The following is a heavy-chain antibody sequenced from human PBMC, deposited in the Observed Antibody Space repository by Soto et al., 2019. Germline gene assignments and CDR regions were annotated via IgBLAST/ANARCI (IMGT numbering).Heavy chain of an antibody. Sequence: ASVKVSCKASGYTFTGYYMHWVRQAPGQGLERMGWINPNSGGTNYAQKFQGWVTMTRDTSISTAYMELSRLRSDDTAVYYCARDGRYCSSTSCYNDAFDIWGQGTMVTVSS. J-gene: IGHJ3*02. CDR1: GYTFTGYY. CDR2: INPNSGGT. D-gene: IGHD2-2*02. CDR3: ARDGRYCSSTSCYNDAFDI. V-gene: IGHV1-2*04.